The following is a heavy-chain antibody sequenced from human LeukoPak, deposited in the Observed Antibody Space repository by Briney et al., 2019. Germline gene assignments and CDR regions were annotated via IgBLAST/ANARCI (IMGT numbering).Heavy chain of an antibody. Sequence: PGGSLRLSCAASGFTFSSYSMNWVRQAPGKGLEWVSSISSSSSYIYYADSVKGRFTISRDNAKNSLYLQMNSLRAEDTAVYYCARESTEIVLMVYAEEEGFDYWGQGTLDTVSS. CDR2: ISSSSSYI. D-gene: IGHD2-8*01. J-gene: IGHJ4*02. V-gene: IGHV3-21*01. CDR1: GFTFSSYS. CDR3: ARESTEIVLMVYAEEEGFDY.